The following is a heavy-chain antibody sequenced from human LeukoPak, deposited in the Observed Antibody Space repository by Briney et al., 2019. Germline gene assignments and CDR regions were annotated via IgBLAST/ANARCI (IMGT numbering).Heavy chain of an antibody. Sequence: PSETLSLTCTVSGGSISSYYWSWIRQPPGKGLEWIGYIYYSGSTNYNPSLKSRVTISVDTSKNQFSLKLSSVTAADTAVYYSASSGGDYESPSFYFDYWGQGTLVTVSS. CDR3: ASSGGDYESPSFYFDY. D-gene: IGHD4-17*01. V-gene: IGHV4-59*01. J-gene: IGHJ4*02. CDR1: GGSISSYY. CDR2: IYYSGST.